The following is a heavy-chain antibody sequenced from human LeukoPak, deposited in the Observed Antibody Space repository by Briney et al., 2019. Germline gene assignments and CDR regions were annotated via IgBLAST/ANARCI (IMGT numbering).Heavy chain of an antibody. CDR3: ARDMPGPPDY. CDR2: INVDGGTT. V-gene: IGHV3-74*01. Sequence: PGGSLRLSCEASGFTFSSYGMHWVRQAPGKVLVWISRINVDGGTTDYADSVRGRFTISRDNAKHTLYLQMNNLRAEDTAVYYCARDMPGPPDYWGQGTLVTASS. J-gene: IGHJ4*02. D-gene: IGHD2-2*01. CDR1: GFTFSSYG.